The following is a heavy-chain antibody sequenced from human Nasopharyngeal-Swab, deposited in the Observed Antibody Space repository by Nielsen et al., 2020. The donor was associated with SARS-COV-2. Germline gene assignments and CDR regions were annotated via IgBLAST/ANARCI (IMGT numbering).Heavy chain of an antibody. CDR1: GFTFSSYS. J-gene: IGHJ5*02. Sequence: GGSLRLSWAASGFTFSSYSMNWVRQAPGKGLEWVSSISSSSSYIYYADSVKGRFTISRDNAKNSLYLQMNSLRAEDTAVYYCAGTAAGLRYSWFDPWGQGTPVTVSS. D-gene: IGHD6-13*01. CDR3: AGTAAGLRYSWFDP. V-gene: IGHV3-21*01. CDR2: ISSSSSYI.